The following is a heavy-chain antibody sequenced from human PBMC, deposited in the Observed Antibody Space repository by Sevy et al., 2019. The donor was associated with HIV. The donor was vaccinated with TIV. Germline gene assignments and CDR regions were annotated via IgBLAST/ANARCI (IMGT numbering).Heavy chain of an antibody. CDR2: ISAYNGNT. V-gene: IGHV1-18*01. Sequence: ASVKVSCKASGYTFTSYGISWVRQAPGQGLEWMGWISAYNGNTNYAQKLQGRVTMTTDTSTSTAYMELRSPRSDDTAVYYCARDLGGYGGNSIDYWGQGTLVTVSS. CDR3: ARDLGGYGGNSIDY. CDR1: GYTFTSYG. D-gene: IGHD2-21*02. J-gene: IGHJ4*02.